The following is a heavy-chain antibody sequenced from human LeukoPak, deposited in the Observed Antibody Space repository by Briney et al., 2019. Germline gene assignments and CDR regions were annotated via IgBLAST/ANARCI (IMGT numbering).Heavy chain of an antibody. Sequence: PSETLSLTCAVSGYSISSGYYWGWIRQPPGKGLEWIGSIYHSGSTYYNPSLKSRVTISVDTSKNQFSPKLSSVTAADTAVYYCARQGYCSSTSCYGRAFDIWGQGTMVTVSS. V-gene: IGHV4-38-2*01. CDR2: IYHSGST. CDR3: ARQGYCSSTSCYGRAFDI. J-gene: IGHJ3*02. CDR1: GYSISSGYY. D-gene: IGHD2-2*01.